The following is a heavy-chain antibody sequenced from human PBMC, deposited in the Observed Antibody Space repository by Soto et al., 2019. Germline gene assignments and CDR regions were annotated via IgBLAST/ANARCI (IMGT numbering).Heavy chain of an antibody. J-gene: IGHJ6*02. D-gene: IGHD3-22*01. CDR3: ARDRYYYDSSGYAQGMDV. CDR2: INPSGGST. Sequence: GASVKVSCKASGYTFTSYYMHWVRQAPGQGLEWMGIINPSGGSTSYAQKFQGRVTMTRDTSTSTVYMELSSLRSEDTAVYYFARDRYYYDSSGYAQGMDVWGQGTTVTVSS. CDR1: GYTFTSYY. V-gene: IGHV1-46*01.